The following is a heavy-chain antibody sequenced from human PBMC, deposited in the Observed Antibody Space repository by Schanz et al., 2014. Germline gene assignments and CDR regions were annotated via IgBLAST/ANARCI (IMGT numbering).Heavy chain of an antibody. CDR3: ASPSGYSDYGTYFDF. CDR2: ISASGGST. CDR1: GFTFSDHY. J-gene: IGHJ4*02. Sequence: EVQLVESGGGLVQPGGSLRLSCAASGFTFSDHYMDWVRQAPGKGLEWVSTISASGGSTYYADSVEGRFTISRDNSRNTLYLQMNSLRTEDTAVYYCASPSGYSDYGTYFDFWGQGTLVTVSS. V-gene: IGHV3-66*02. D-gene: IGHD5-12*01.